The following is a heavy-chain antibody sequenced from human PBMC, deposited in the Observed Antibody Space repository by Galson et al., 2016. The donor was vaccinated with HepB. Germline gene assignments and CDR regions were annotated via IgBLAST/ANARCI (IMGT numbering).Heavy chain of an antibody. CDR3: ARVLGFGSPPAY. J-gene: IGHJ4*02. Sequence: SLRLSCAASGFNFNSYAMHWVRQAPGKGLEYVAVTSFDGGETYYADPVKGRFTISRDNSKNTLYLQMNSLRPDDTAVYYCARVLGFGSPPAYWGQGTLATVSS. V-gene: IGHV3-30*04. CDR2: TSFDGGET. D-gene: IGHD3-10*01. CDR1: GFNFNSYA.